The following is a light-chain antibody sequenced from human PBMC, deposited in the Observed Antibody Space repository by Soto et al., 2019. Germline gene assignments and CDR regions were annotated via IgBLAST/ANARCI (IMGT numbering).Light chain of an antibody. CDR2: GAF. Sequence: IVMTQSPDTLSLSAGERATLSCRASQSITEEVVWYQQKSGQAPRLLIYGAFTRAAGVPARFSVSGSGTEFTLTISRLKYEDSAVYFCQQYANWPKTFGQGTKVDIK. CDR3: QQYANWPKT. CDR1: QSITEE. V-gene: IGKV3-15*01. J-gene: IGKJ1*01.